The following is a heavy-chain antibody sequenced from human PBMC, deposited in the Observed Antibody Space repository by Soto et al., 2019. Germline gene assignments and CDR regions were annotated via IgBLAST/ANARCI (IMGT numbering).Heavy chain of an antibody. CDR1: GSSITRAG. V-gene: IGHV1-18*01. CDR2: ISAYNGNT. CDR3: ARDRPEGRRYYYNSFYYYGMDV. Sequence: GAQAKVYCKTAGSSITRAGIIWVRQAHDKGLEWIGWISAYNGNTNYAQKLQGRVTMTTDTSTSTAYMELRSLRSDDTAVYYCARDRPEGRRYYYNSFYYYGMDVRGQGNTVTVFS. J-gene: IGHJ6*02. D-gene: IGHD3-22*01.